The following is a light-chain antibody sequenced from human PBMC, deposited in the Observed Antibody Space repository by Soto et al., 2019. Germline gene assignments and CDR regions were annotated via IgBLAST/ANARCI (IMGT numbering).Light chain of an antibody. CDR3: QQYIKWPIT. CDR2: DAS. Sequence: ERVMTQSPGTLSVSPGERATLSCRGSQSVSSNLAWYQQKPGQAPRLLISDASTRATGIPARFSGSGSGTEFTLTVSSLQSEDFAVYYCQQYIKWPITFGQGTRLEIK. V-gene: IGKV3-15*01. CDR1: QSVSSN. J-gene: IGKJ5*01.